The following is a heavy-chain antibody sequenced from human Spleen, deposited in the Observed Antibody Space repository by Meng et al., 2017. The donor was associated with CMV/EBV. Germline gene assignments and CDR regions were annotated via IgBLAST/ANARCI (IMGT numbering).Heavy chain of an antibody. CDR3: ARADLLGAFDI. V-gene: IGHV3-21*01. CDR1: GFTFSSYS. D-gene: IGHD3-16*01. J-gene: IGHJ3*02. Sequence: GGSLRLSCAASGFTFSSYSMNLVRQAPGKGLEWVSSISSSSSYIYYADSVKGRFTISRDNAKNSLYLQMNSLRAEDTAVYYCARADLLGAFDIWGQGTMVTVSS. CDR2: ISSSSSYI.